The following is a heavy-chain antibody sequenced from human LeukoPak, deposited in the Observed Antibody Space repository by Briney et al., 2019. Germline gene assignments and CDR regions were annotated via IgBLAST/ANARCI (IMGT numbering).Heavy chain of an antibody. V-gene: IGHV3-48*04. Sequence: GGSLRLSCAASGFNFSTYNVNWVRQAPGKGLDWVSYISSSSRTRYYADSVKGRFAISRDNAKDSLYLQMNSLRAEDTAVYYCAKVGSYDPRVNYFDYWGQGTLVTVSS. J-gene: IGHJ4*02. D-gene: IGHD3-3*01. CDR2: ISSSSRTR. CDR3: AKVGSYDPRVNYFDY. CDR1: GFNFSTYN.